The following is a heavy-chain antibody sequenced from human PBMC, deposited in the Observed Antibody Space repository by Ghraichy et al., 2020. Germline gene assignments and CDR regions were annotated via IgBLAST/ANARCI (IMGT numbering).Heavy chain of an antibody. CDR1: GGSISSSRYY. CDR3: AGHPSGTYYRFDQ. D-gene: IGHD1-26*01. V-gene: IGHV4-39*01. CDR2: SYYTGST. J-gene: IGHJ4*02. Sequence: SETLSLTCTVSGGSISSSRYYWGWIRQPPRKGLEWIGSSYYTGSTFYNPSLKSRVIISIDTSKNQFSLKLSSVTAADTAVYYCAGHPSGTYYRFDQWGQGTLVTVSS.